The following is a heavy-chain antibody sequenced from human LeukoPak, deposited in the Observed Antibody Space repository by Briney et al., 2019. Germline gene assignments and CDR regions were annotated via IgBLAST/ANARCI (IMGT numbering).Heavy chain of an antibody. D-gene: IGHD6-13*01. CDR3: ARAEGSSPPFDY. Sequence: PGGSLRLSCAASGFTVSSNYMSWVRQPPGKGLEWIGYIYYSGSTNYNPSLKSRVTISVDTSKNQFSLKLSSVTAADTAVYYCARAEGSSPPFDYWGQGTLVTVSS. CDR1: GFTVSSNY. J-gene: IGHJ4*02. V-gene: IGHV4-59*02. CDR2: IYYSGST.